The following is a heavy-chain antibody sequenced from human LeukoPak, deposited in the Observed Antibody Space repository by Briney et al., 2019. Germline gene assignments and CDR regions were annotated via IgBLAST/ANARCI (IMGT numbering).Heavy chain of an antibody. J-gene: IGHJ4*02. CDR3: ARDSREGASYSSSWYYFDY. CDR2: TYYSGST. V-gene: IGHV4-59*01. Sequence: SETLSLTCTVSGGSISSYYWSWIRQPPGKGLEWIGYTYYSGSTNYNPSLKSRVTISVDTSKNQFSLKLSSVTAADTAVYYCARDSREGASYSSSWYYFDYWGQGTLVTVSS. D-gene: IGHD6-13*01. CDR1: GGSISSYY.